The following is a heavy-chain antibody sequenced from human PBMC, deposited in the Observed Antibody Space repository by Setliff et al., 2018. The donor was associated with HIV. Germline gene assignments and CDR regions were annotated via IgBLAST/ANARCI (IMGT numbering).Heavy chain of an antibody. CDR1: GGSISSYY. D-gene: IGHD6-13*01. J-gene: IGHJ4*02. V-gene: IGHV4-4*09. CDR3: ARGRGRSSSWPIDY. CDR2: IYTSGST. Sequence: PSETLSLTCTVSGGSISSYYWSWIRQPPGKGLEWIGYIYTSGSTNYNPSLKSRVTISLDTSKNQFSLKLSSVTAADTAVYFCARGRGRSSSWPIDYWGQGTLVTVSS.